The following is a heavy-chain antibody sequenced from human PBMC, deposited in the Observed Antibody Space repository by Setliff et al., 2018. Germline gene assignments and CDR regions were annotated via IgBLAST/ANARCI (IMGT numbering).Heavy chain of an antibody. J-gene: IGHJ6*03. CDR1: GFTFSRYW. Sequence: GGSLRLSCAASGFTFSRYWMSWVRQAPGKGPEWVANIKQDGSEKYYVDSVKGRFTISRDNAKNSLYLQMNSLRAEDTAVYYCARNGDVDTGFLGYYYYYYMDVWGKGTTVTVSS. D-gene: IGHD5-18*01. CDR2: IKQDGSEK. V-gene: IGHV3-7*01. CDR3: ARNGDVDTGFLGYYYYYYMDV.